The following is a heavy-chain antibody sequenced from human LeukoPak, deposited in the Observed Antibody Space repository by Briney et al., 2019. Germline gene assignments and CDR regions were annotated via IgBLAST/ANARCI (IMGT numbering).Heavy chain of an antibody. CDR3: ARDRFEPEDAFDI. D-gene: IGHD1-14*01. Sequence: GGSLRLSCAASGFTFSSYSMNWVRQAPGKGLEWVSSISSSSSYIYYADSVKGRFTISRDNAKNSLYLQMNSLRDEDTAVYYCARDRFEPEDAFDIWGLGTMVTVSS. J-gene: IGHJ3*02. V-gene: IGHV3-21*01. CDR1: GFTFSSYS. CDR2: ISSSSSYI.